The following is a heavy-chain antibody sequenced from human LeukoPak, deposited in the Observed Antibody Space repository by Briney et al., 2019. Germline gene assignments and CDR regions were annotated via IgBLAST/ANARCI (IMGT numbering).Heavy chain of an antibody. V-gene: IGHV1-18*01. CDR1: GYTFTSYS. CDR3: ARVLGEGTSFPFDY. CDR2: ISAYNGDT. D-gene: IGHD3-16*01. Sequence: ASVKVSCKASGYTFTSYSISWVRQAPGQGLEWMGWISAYNGDTNSAQKLQGRVTMTTDTSTSTAYMELRSLRSDDTAAYYCARVLGEGTSFPFDYWGQGTLVTVSS. J-gene: IGHJ4*02.